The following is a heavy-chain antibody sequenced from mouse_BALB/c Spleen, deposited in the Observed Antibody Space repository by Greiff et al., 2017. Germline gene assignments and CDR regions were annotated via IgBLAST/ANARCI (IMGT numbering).Heavy chain of an antibody. CDR1: GYTFTDYE. CDR2: IDPETGGT. Sequence: VQLQQSGAELVRPGASVTLSCKASGYTFTDYEMHWVKQTPVHGLEWIGAIDPETGGTAYNQKFKGKATLTADKSSSTAYMELRSLTSEDSAVYYCTRRDGYLFAYWGQGTLVTVSA. J-gene: IGHJ3*01. D-gene: IGHD2-3*01. CDR3: TRRDGYLFAY. V-gene: IGHV1-15*01.